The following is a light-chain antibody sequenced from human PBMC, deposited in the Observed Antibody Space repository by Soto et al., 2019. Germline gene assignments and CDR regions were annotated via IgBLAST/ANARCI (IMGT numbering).Light chain of an antibody. J-gene: IGLJ3*02. CDR1: SSNIGSEY. CDR2: RNN. CDR3: AARDDSLSGHWV. V-gene: IGLV1-47*01. Sequence: QAVVTQPPSASGNPGQRVTISCSGSSSNIGSEYVVWYQHLPGTAPKLLIYRNNQRPSGVPDRFAGSKSGTSASLAISGLRSEDEADYYCAARDDSLSGHWVFGGGTKLTVL.